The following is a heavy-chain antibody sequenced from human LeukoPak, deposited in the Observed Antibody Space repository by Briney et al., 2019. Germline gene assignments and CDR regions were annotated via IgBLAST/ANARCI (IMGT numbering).Heavy chain of an antibody. V-gene: IGHV3-21*01. CDR2: ISSSSSYI. D-gene: IGHD6-19*01. CDR3: ARDRQWLSGNTYFDY. CDR1: GSTFSSYS. Sequence: GGSLRLSCAASGSTFSSYSMNWVRQAPGKGLEWVSSISSSSSYIYYADSVKGRFTISRDNAKNSLYLQMNSLRAEDTAVYYCARDRQWLSGNTYFDYWGQGTLVTVSS. J-gene: IGHJ4*02.